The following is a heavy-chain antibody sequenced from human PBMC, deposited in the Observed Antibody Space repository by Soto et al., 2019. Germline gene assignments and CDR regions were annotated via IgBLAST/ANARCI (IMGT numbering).Heavy chain of an antibody. D-gene: IGHD3-10*01. CDR2: IYNSGST. V-gene: IGHV4-31*03. Sequence: QVQLQESGPGLVKPSQTLSLTCTVSGGSISSGGYYWSWIRQHPGKGLEWIGYIYNSGSTYYNPSLKSRVTISVDTSKKQSSLKLSSVTAADTAVYYCAGDSGGSGSYWGYYGMDVWGQGTTVTVSS. CDR3: AGDSGGSGSYWGYYGMDV. J-gene: IGHJ6*02. CDR1: GGSISSGGYY.